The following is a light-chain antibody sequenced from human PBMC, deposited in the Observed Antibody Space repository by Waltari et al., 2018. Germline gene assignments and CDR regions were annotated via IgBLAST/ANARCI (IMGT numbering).Light chain of an antibody. V-gene: IGLV2-23*01. CDR2: EGT. CDR1: SSDVGSSNR. J-gene: IGLJ1*01. CDR3: CAHAGGGTHYA. Sequence: QSALTQPASVSGSPGQSITISCTGTSSDVGSSNRVSWYQQHPGKGPKILIYEGTQRLSGVSDRFSGSKSGNTASLTLSGLQPEDEADYYCCAHAGGGTHYAFGTGTKVTV.